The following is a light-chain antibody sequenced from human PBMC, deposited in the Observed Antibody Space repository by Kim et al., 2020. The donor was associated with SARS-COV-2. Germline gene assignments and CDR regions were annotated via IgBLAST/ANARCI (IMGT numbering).Light chain of an antibody. Sequence: SSELTQDPAVSVALGQTVRITCQGDSLRSYYASWYQQKPGQAPVLVIYGKNNRPSGIPDRSSGSSSGNTASLTITGAQPEDEADYYWNFRDSSGNHWVFG. CDR3: NFRDSSGNHWV. CDR1: SLRSYY. CDR2: GKN. V-gene: IGLV3-19*01. J-gene: IGLJ3*02.